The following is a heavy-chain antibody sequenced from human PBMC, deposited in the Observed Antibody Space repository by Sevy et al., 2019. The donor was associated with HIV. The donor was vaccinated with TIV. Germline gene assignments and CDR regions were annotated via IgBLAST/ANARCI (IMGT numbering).Heavy chain of an antibody. CDR3: AKGQTGDS. V-gene: IGHV3-30*02. J-gene: IGHJ5*01. CDR2: IRYDGGYI. Sequence: GGSLRLSCAASGFTFSGYGMHWVRQAPGKGLEWVAFIRYDGGYIYHADSVKGRFTISRDNSKSTLYLQMNSLRAEDTAIYYCAKGQTGDSWGQGTLVTVSS. CDR1: GFTFSGYG.